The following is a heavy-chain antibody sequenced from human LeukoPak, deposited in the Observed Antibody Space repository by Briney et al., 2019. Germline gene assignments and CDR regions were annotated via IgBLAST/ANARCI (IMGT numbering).Heavy chain of an antibody. CDR2: ISAYNGNT. J-gene: IGHJ4*02. V-gene: IGHV1-18*04. D-gene: IGHD3-9*01. CDR3: ARDSGSGFYDILTGYYTPFDY. CDR1: GYTFTGYY. Sequence: GASVKVSCKASGYTFTGYYMHWVRQAPGQGLEWMGGISAYNGNTNYAQKLQGRVTMTTDTSTSTAYMELRSLRSDDTAVYYCARDSGSGFYDILTGYYTPFDYWGQGTLVTVSS.